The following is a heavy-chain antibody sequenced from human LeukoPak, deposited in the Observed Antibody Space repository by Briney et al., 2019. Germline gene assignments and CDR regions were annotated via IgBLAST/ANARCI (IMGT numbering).Heavy chain of an antibody. V-gene: IGHV3-7*05. D-gene: IGHD5-24*01. J-gene: IGHJ5*02. CDR2: IKEDGSEK. CDR3: ARASDPWLQLT. CDR1: GFTFSNYW. Sequence: GGSLRLSCAASGFTFSNYWMIWVRQAPGKGLEWVGNIKEDGSEKRYADSVRGRFSISRDNAQTSLYLQMNSLRAEDTAVYYCARASDPWLQLTWGQGTLVTVSS.